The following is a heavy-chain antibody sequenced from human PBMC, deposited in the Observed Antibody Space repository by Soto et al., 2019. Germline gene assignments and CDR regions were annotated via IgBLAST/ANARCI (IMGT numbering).Heavy chain of an antibody. CDR2: ISYDGSNK. D-gene: IGHD3-3*01. J-gene: IGHJ5*02. CDR1: GFTFSSYG. V-gene: IGHV3-30*18. Sequence: GGSLRLSCAASGFTFSSYGMHWVRQAPGKGLEWVAVISYDGSNKYYADSVKGRFTISRDNSKNTLYLQMNSLRAEDTAVYYCAKDQGVVIIGDGWNWFDPWGQGTLVTVSS. CDR3: AKDQGVVIIGDGWNWFDP.